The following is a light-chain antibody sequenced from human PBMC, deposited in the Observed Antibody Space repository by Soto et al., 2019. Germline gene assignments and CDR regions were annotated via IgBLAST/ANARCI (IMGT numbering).Light chain of an antibody. V-gene: IGKV3-15*01. J-gene: IGKJ1*01. CDR1: QSVSSN. Sequence: EVVRTQSPAALSVSPGERATLSCRASQSVSSNLAWYQQKPGQAPRLLIYYASTRDTGVPARFSGSGSGTDFTLTISGLEPEDFAVYYCQQYDTSPRTFDQGTKVDI. CDR2: YAS. CDR3: QQYDTSPRT.